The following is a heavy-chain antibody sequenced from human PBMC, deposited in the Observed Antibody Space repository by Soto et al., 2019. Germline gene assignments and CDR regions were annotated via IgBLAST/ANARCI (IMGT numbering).Heavy chain of an antibody. CDR2: FDPEDGET. CDR1: GYTLTELS. CDR3: ARTMVRALTFDY. D-gene: IGHD3-10*01. J-gene: IGHJ4*02. V-gene: IGHV1-24*01. Sequence: ASVKVSCKVSGYTLTELSMHWVRQAPGKGLEWMGGFDPEDGETIYAQKFQGRVTMTEDTSKNQFSLKLSSVTAADTAVYYCARTMVRALTFDYWGQGTLVTVSS.